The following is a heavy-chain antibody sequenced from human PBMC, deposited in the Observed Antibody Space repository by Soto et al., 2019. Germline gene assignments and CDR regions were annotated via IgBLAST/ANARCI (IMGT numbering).Heavy chain of an antibody. Sequence: QVQLQQWGAGLLKPSETLSLNCAVTGGSLSGYYWSWIRQPPGKGLEWIGEVKDGGHTNYSPSLRRXXTXSXATSNNQFSLRLNSVTAADTGVSYCARGQEGVVATHWDQGSLVTVSS. D-gene: IGHD5-12*01. CDR1: GGSLSGYY. J-gene: IGHJ4*02. V-gene: IGHV4-34*01. CDR2: VKDGGHT. CDR3: ARGQEGVVATH.